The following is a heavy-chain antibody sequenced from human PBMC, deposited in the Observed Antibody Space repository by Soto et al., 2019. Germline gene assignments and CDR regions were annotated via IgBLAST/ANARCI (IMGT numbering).Heavy chain of an antibody. CDR1: GGSISSGDYY. D-gene: IGHD2-15*01. CDR3: ARGGGYCSGGSCFDIGSGDWWFDP. CDR2: IYYSGST. J-gene: IGHJ5*02. V-gene: IGHV4-30-4*01. Sequence: QVQLQESGPGLVKPSQTLSLTCTVSGGSISSGDYYWSWIRQPPGKGLEWIGYIYYSGSTYYNPSLKSRVTRSVDTSKNQFSLKLSSVTAADTAVYYCARGGGYCSGGSCFDIGSGDWWFDPWGQGTLVTVSS.